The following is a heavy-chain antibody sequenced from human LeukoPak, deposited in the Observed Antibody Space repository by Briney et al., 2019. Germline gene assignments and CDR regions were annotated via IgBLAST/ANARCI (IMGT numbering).Heavy chain of an antibody. D-gene: IGHD5-18*01. CDR3: ARHNRGYSYSTWDY. CDR2: IYHSGST. V-gene: IGHV4-38-2*02. CDR1: GYSISSGYY. Sequence: SETLSLTCTVSGYSISSGYYWGWIRQPPGKGLEWIGSIYHSGSTYYNPSLKSRVTISVDTSKNQFSLKLSSVTAADTAVYYRARHNRGYSYSTWDYWGQGTLVTVSS. J-gene: IGHJ4*02.